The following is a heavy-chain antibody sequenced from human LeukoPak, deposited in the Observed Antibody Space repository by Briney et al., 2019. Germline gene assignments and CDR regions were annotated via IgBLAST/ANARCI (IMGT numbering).Heavy chain of an antibody. D-gene: IGHD3-10*01. CDR2: ISAYNGNT. V-gene: IGHV1-18*01. CDR1: GYTFTSYG. Sequence: ASVKVSCKASGYTFTSYGISWVRQAPGQGLEWMGWISAYNGNTNYAQKLQGRVTMTTDTSTSTAYMELRSLRSDDTAVYYCARDTMVRGVITVDIWGQETMVTVSS. CDR3: ARDTMVRGVITVDI. J-gene: IGHJ3*02.